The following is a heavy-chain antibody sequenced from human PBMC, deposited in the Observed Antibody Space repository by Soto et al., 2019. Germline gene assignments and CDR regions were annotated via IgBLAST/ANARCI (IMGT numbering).Heavy chain of an antibody. V-gene: IGHV3-30*18. CDR2: ISYDGSHK. J-gene: IGHJ4*02. D-gene: IGHD3-10*01. Sequence: QVQLVESGGGVVQPGKSLRLSCAGSGFTFSSYGMDWVRQAPGKGLEWVAVISYDGSHKYYADSVKGRFTISRDNSKNTLYLQMSSLRADDTAVYYCAKDRMGAGVRGYFDYWGQGTLVTVSS. CDR1: GFTFSSYG. CDR3: AKDRMGAGVRGYFDY.